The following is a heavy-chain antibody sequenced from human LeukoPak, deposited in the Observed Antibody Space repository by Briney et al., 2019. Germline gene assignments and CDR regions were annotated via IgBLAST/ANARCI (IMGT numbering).Heavy chain of an antibody. Sequence: GASVKVSCKASGGTFSSYAISWVRQAPGQGLEWMGGIIPIFGTANYAQKFQGRVTITADESTSTAYMELSSLRSEDTAVYYCARVGGGYDVTAFDYWGQGTLVTVSS. J-gene: IGHJ4*02. D-gene: IGHD5-12*01. CDR3: ARVGGGYDVTAFDY. CDR1: GGTFSSYA. CDR2: IIPIFGTA. V-gene: IGHV1-69*13.